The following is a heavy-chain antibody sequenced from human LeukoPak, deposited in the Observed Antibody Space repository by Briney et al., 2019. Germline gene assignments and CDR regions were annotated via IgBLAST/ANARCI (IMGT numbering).Heavy chain of an antibody. Sequence: PSETLSLTCTVSGGSISSYYWSWIRQPPGKGLEWIGYIYYSGSTNYNPSLKSRVTISVDASKNQFSLKLTSVTAADTAMYYCARNDLGSGAEYFRHWGQGALVTVSS. V-gene: IGHV4-59*08. CDR3: ARNDLGSGAEYFRH. J-gene: IGHJ1*01. D-gene: IGHD3-16*01. CDR1: GGSISSYY. CDR2: IYYSGST.